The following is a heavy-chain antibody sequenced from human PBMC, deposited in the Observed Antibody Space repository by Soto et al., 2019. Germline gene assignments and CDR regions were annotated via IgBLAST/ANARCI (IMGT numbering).Heavy chain of an antibody. D-gene: IGHD6-19*01. V-gene: IGHV4-59*01. CDR1: GGSISSYY. Sequence: TSETLSLTCTVSGGSISSYYWSWIRQPPGKGLEWIGYIYYSGSTNYNPSLKSRVTISVDTSKNQFSLKLSSVTAADTAVYYCARATLGWLVPVAYFDYWGQGTLVTVSS. CDR3: ARATLGWLVPVAYFDY. CDR2: IYYSGST. J-gene: IGHJ4*02.